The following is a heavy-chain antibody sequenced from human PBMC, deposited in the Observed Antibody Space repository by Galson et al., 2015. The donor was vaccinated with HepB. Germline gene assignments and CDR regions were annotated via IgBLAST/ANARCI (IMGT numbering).Heavy chain of an antibody. J-gene: IGHJ3*01. CDR2: ISGSGSLR. CDR3: AKDRVDYYDSDGHIDAFDV. Sequence: SLRLSCAPSGFTFARYAMTWVRQAPGKGLEWISLISGSGSLRYYAESVKGRFTISRDNAKETLYLQMNGLRSEDTAVYYCAKDRVDYYDSDGHIDAFDVWGQGTVVTVSS. D-gene: IGHD3-22*01. V-gene: IGHV3-23*01. CDR1: GFTFARYA.